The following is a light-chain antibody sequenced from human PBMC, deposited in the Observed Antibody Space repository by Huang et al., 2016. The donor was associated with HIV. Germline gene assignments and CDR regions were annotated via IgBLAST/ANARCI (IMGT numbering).Light chain of an antibody. V-gene: IGKV3-20*01. CDR1: QSVNNNY. CDR3: QQFGSSPPYS. Sequence: EILLTQSPDTLSLSPGERATLSCRASQSVNNNYLAWYQQNPGQAPRRLIYRASPRATGIPDRFRGSGSGTDFTLTISRREPDDFAVYYCQQFGSSPPYSFGQGTKLEIK. J-gene: IGKJ2*03. CDR2: RAS.